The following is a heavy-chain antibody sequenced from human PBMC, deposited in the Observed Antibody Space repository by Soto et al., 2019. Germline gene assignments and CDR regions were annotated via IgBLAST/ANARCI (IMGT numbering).Heavy chain of an antibody. CDR3: ARAGHAFCHNGECPHYNGLDV. V-gene: IGHV1-2*04. D-gene: IGHD2-8*01. CDR1: GYTFSGSY. Sequence: GXSVKVSCNAAGYTFSGSYIDWVRQAPGQGLEWMGWINPNSGATNYVEKFQGWVTLTRDTSISTVYMELTRLRSDDTAVYFCARAGHAFCHNGECPHYNGLDVCGQRTKVTVSS. J-gene: IGHJ6*02. CDR2: INPNSGAT.